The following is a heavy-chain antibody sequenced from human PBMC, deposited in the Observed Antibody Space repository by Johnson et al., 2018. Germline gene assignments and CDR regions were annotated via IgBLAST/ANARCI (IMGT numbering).Heavy chain of an antibody. J-gene: IGHJ1*01. V-gene: IGHV3-21*01. CDR2: ISSSSSYI. CDR3: ARAADDSSGYHYFQH. D-gene: IGHD3-22*01. CDR1: GFTFSSYS. Sequence: EVQLVESGGGLVKPGGSLRLSCAASGFTFSSYSMNWVRQAPGKGLEWVSSISSSSSYIYYADSVKGRFTISRDNAKNSLYRQMNSLRAEDTAVYYCARAADDSSGYHYFQHWGQGTLVTVSS.